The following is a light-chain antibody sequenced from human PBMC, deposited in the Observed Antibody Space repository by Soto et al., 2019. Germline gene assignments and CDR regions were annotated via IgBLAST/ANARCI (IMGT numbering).Light chain of an antibody. V-gene: IGLV2-14*01. CDR1: SSDVGGYNY. J-gene: IGLJ1*01. Sequence: QSALTQPASVSGSPGQSITISCTGTSSDVGGYNYVSWYQQHPGKAPKLMIYDVSNRPSGVSNRFSGSKSGNTASLTISGLQAEDEADYYCSSYTSSSTQVFRTGTKVPVL. CDR3: SSYTSSSTQV. CDR2: DVS.